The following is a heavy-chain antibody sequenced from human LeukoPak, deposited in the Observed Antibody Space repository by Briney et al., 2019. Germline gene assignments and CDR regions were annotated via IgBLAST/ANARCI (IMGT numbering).Heavy chain of an antibody. D-gene: IGHD3-22*01. Sequence: SVKVSCKASGGTFSSYAISWVRQAPGQGLEWMGGIIPIFGTANYAQKFQGRVTITADESTSTAYMELSSLRSEDTAVYYCASPFYDSSGYYWYFDLWGRGTLVTVSS. CDR3: ASPFYDSSGYYWYFDL. J-gene: IGHJ2*01. V-gene: IGHV1-69*13. CDR2: IIPIFGTA. CDR1: GGTFSSYA.